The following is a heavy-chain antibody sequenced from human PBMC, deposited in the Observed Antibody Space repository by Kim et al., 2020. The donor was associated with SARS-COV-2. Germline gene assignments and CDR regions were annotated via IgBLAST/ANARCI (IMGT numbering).Heavy chain of an antibody. CDR3: AKDRDEDRFSDY. CDR2: T. D-gene: IGHD3-10*01. Sequence: TSFPEPVKGRCTISRDNSENTLDLQMTSLRVEDTAVYYCAKDRDEDRFSDYWGQGILVTVSS. J-gene: IGHJ4*02. V-gene: IGHV3-23*01.